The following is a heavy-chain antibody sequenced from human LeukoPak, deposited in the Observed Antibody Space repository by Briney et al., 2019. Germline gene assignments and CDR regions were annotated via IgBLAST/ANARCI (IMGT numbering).Heavy chain of an antibody. Sequence: ASVKVSCKASGYTFTGYYMHWVRQAPGQGLEWMGIINPSGGSTSYAQKFQGRVTMTRDTSTSTVYMELSSLRSEDTAVYYCARVTRDSSGYYYGLDYWGQGTLVTVSS. CDR1: GYTFTGYY. CDR2: INPSGGST. J-gene: IGHJ4*02. CDR3: ARVTRDSSGYYYGLDY. D-gene: IGHD3-22*01. V-gene: IGHV1-46*01.